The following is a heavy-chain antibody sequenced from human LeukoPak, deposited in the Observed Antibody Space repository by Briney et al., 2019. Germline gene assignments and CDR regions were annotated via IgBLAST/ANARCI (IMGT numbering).Heavy chain of an antibody. Sequence: PGGSLRLSCAASGFTFSSYAMSWVRQAPGKGLEWVSSISSSSSYIYYADSVKGRFTISRDNAKNSLYLQMNSLRAEDTAVYYCASAADDAFDIWGQGTMVTVSS. J-gene: IGHJ3*02. CDR1: GFTFSSYA. CDR2: ISSSSSYI. V-gene: IGHV3-21*01. CDR3: ASAADDAFDI. D-gene: IGHD6-13*01.